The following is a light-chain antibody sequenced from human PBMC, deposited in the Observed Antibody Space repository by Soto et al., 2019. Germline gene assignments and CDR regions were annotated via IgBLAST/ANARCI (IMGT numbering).Light chain of an antibody. CDR1: SSDVGGYNY. J-gene: IGLJ1*01. V-gene: IGLV2-14*01. Sequence: QPVLTQPASVSGSPGQSITISCTGTSSDVGGYNYVSWYQQHPGKAPKLMIFEVSNRPSGVSNRFSGSKSGNTASLTISGLQAEDEADYYCSSYTSSSTRVFATGTKVTVL. CDR2: EVS. CDR3: SSYTSSSTRV.